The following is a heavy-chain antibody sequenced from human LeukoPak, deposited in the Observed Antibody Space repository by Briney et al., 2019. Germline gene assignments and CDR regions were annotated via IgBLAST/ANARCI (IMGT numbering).Heavy chain of an antibody. J-gene: IGHJ4*02. D-gene: IGHD6-19*01. CDR2: ISWNSGSI. Sequence: PGGSLRLSCAASGSTFDDYAMHWVRQAPGKGLEWVSGISWNSGSIGYADSVKGRFTISRDNAKNSPYLQMNSLRAEDTALYYCAKDNMDPSSGWPYYFDYWGQGTLVTVSS. CDR1: GSTFDDYA. CDR3: AKDNMDPSSGWPYYFDY. V-gene: IGHV3-9*01.